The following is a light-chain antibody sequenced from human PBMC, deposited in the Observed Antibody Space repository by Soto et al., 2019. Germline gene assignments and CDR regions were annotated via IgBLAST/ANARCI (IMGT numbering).Light chain of an antibody. CDR3: ATWDGSLTGEV. V-gene: IGLV2-8*01. J-gene: IGLJ2*01. CDR1: SSDVGGYSY. Sequence: QSALTQPPSASGSPGQSVAISCTGTSSDVGGYSYVSWYQQHPGKAPKLMIYEVSKRPSGVPDRFSGSKSGNTASLTVSGLQAEDEADYYCATWDGSLTGEVFGGGTKLTVL. CDR2: EVS.